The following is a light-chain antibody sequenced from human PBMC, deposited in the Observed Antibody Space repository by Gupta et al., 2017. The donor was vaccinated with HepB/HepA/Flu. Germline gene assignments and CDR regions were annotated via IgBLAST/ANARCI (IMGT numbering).Light chain of an antibody. Sequence: DIVMTQSPLSLPVTPGESASISCRSSQSLVKSNGYNYLDWYLQKPGQSPQLLIYLGSKRASGVPDRFSGSRSGAAFTLKVSRVVADDLGVSYSNLALQSPSTFGQGTKVEIK. CDR3: NLALQSPST. J-gene: IGKJ2*02. V-gene: IGKV2-28*01. CDR1: QSLVKSNGYNY. CDR2: LGS.